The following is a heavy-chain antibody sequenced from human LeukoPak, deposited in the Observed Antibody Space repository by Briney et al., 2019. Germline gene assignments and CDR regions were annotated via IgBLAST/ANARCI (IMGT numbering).Heavy chain of an antibody. CDR2: ISSSGSTI. CDR1: GFTFSSYE. J-gene: IGHJ4*02. Sequence: GGSLRLSCAASGFTFSSYEMNWARQAPGKGLEWVSYISSSGSTIYYADSVKGRFTISRDNAKNSLYLQMNSLRAEDTAVYYCASKGYSYVFDYWGQGTLVTVSS. D-gene: IGHD5-18*01. V-gene: IGHV3-48*03. CDR3: ASKGYSYVFDY.